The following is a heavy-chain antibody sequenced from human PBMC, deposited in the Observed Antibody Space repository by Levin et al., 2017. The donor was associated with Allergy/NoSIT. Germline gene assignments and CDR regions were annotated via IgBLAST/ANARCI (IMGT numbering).Heavy chain of an antibody. CDR2: IVVGSGNT. CDR1: GFTLIGSA. V-gene: IGHV1-58*01. CDR3: AAGVVPAAHYGMDV. J-gene: IGHJ6*02. D-gene: IGHD2-2*01. Sequence: KRGESLKISCKASGFTLIGSAVQWVRQARGQRLEWIGWIVVGSGNTNYAQKFQERVTITRDMSTSTAYMELSSLRSEDTAVYYCAAGVVPAAHYGMDVWGQGTTVTVSS.